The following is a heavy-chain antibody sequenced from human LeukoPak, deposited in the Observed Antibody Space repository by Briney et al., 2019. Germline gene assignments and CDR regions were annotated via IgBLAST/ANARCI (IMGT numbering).Heavy chain of an antibody. CDR3: ARDSSGSYKRGRFDP. Sequence: ASVKVSCKASGYTFTSYYMHWVRQAPGQGLEWMGIINPSGGSTCYAQKSQGRVTMTRDTSTSTVYMELSSLRSEDTAVYYCARDSSGSYKRGRFDPWGQGTLVTVSS. D-gene: IGHD3-10*01. CDR2: INPSGGST. J-gene: IGHJ5*02. V-gene: IGHV1-46*03. CDR1: GYTFTSYY.